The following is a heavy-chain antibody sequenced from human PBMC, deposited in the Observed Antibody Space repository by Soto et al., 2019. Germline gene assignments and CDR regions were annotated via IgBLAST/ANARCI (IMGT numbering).Heavy chain of an antibody. D-gene: IGHD3-10*01. CDR1: GDSVTGNTAG. CDR3: ASGMLVRGAYYVDV. CDR2: TYYRSKWYY. J-gene: IGHJ6*02. Sequence: SQTLSLTCVISGDSVTGNTAGWNWIRQSPSRGLEWLGRTYYRSKWYYDYAGSVKGRMTINPDTSRNQFSLQLNSVSPEDTAVYYCASGMLVRGAYYVDVWGPGTTVTVSS. V-gene: IGHV6-1*01.